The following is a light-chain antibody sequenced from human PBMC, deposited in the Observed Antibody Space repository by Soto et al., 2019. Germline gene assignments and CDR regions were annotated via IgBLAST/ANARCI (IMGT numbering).Light chain of an antibody. Sequence: DIQMTQSPSSLSAFVGDRVTITCQASQDIGNNLNWYQQKPGKAPNLLIYDASNLETGVPSRFSGGGSGRDFTFTISTLQPEDIATYYCQQYDNLPGYTFGQGTKVDIK. V-gene: IGKV1-33*01. J-gene: IGKJ2*01. CDR3: QQYDNLPGYT. CDR2: DAS. CDR1: QDIGNN.